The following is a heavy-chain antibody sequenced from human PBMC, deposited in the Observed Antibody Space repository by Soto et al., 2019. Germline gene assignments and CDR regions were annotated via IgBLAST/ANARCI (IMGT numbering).Heavy chain of an antibody. CDR3: ARVSLPHGYPVMNY. CDR2: ISSSGSHI. D-gene: IGHD5-18*01. CDR1: GFTFSSYE. Sequence: PGGSLRLSCAASGFTFSSYEINWVRQAPGQGLEWVSYISSSGSHIYYTDSVTGRLTTSRDHAKNSLYLPMSSLTAQDTAVYYCARVSLPHGYPVMNYWGQGTLVTVSS. J-gene: IGHJ4*02. V-gene: IGHV3-48*03.